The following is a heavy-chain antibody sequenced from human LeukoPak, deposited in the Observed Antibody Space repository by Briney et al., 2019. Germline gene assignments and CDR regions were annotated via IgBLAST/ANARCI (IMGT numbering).Heavy chain of an antibody. D-gene: IGHD6-13*01. J-gene: IGHJ1*01. CDR3: ARGERRQLVGSSEKYFQH. CDR2: INAGNGNT. V-gene: IGHV1-3*03. CDR1: GYTFTNYA. Sequence: ASVKVSCKASGYTFTNYAMHWVRQAPGQGLEWMGWINAGNGNTKYSQEFQGRVTITRDTSASTAYMDLSSLRSEDMAVYYCARGERRQLVGSSEKYFQHWGQGTLVTVSS.